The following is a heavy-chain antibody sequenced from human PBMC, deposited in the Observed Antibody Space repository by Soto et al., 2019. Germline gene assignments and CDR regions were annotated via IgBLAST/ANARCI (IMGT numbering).Heavy chain of an antibody. D-gene: IGHD3-22*01. CDR2: MYYSEST. CDR1: GGSISSFY. CDR3: GGKNYDSSGYFDY. J-gene: IGHJ4*02. V-gene: IGHV4-59*01. Sequence: SETLSLTCTVSGGSISSFYWSWIRQPPGKGLEWIGYMYYSESTNYNPSLKSRVTIPVDTSKNQFSLKLSSVTAADTAVYYCGGKNYDSSGYFDYWGQGTLVTVSS.